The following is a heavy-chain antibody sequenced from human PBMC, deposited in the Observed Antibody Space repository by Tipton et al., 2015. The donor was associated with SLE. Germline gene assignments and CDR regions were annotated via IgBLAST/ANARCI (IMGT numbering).Heavy chain of an antibody. Sequence: SLRLSCAASGFSFDDYAMHWVRQAPGKGLEWVSGISWNGGSIAYGDSVEGRFTISRDNAKNSLYLQMNSLRAEDTAVYYCARGFLGMKAAQYYFDYWGQGTLVTVSS. J-gene: IGHJ4*02. V-gene: IGHV3-9*01. D-gene: IGHD6-25*01. CDR3: ARGFLGMKAAQYYFDY. CDR1: GFSFDDYA. CDR2: ISWNGGSI.